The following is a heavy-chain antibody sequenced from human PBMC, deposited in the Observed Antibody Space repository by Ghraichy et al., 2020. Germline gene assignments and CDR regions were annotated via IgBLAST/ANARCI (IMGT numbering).Heavy chain of an antibody. V-gene: IGHV3-66*02. J-gene: IGHJ6*02. D-gene: IGHD3-3*01. Sequence: LTCAASGITVSDNYMSWVRQAPGKGLEWVSIIYSAGSTYYADSVKGRFTISRDYSTNTLYLQMDSLRAKDTAVYYCARDRTAFGVVYYYYGMDVWGQGTTVTVSS. CDR2: IYSAGST. CDR3: ARDRTAFGVVYYYYGMDV. CDR1: GITVSDNY.